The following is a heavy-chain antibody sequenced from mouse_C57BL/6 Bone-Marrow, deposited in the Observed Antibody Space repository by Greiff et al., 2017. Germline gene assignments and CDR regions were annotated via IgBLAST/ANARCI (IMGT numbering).Heavy chain of an antibody. Sequence: QVQLKQPGAELVMPGASVKLSCKASGYTFTSYWMHWVKQRPGQGLEWIGEIDPSDSYTNYNQKFKGKSTLTVDKSSSTAYMQLSSLTSEDSAVYYCARERGFITTVVVPFDYWGQGTTLTVSS. V-gene: IGHV1-69*01. CDR3: ARERGFITTVVVPFDY. J-gene: IGHJ2*01. CDR1: GYTFTSYW. D-gene: IGHD1-1*01. CDR2: IDPSDSYT.